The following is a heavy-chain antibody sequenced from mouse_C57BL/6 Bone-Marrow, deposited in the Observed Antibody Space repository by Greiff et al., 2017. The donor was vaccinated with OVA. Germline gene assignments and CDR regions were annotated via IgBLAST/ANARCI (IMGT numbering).Heavy chain of an antibody. Sequence: VQLVESGAELARPGASVKLSCKASGYTFTSYGISWVKQRTGQGLEWIGEIYPRSGNTYYNEKFKGKATLTADKSSSTAYMELRSLTSEDSAVDFCARGYWDYFDYWGQGTTLTVSS. V-gene: IGHV1-81*01. CDR2: IYPRSGNT. CDR1: GYTFTSYG. D-gene: IGHD4-1*01. J-gene: IGHJ2*01. CDR3: ARGYWDYFDY.